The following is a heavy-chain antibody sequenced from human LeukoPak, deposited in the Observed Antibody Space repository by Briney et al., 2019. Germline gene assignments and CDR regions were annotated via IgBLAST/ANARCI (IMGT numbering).Heavy chain of an antibody. J-gene: IGHJ4*02. CDR2: FNPNSGDT. CDR3: ARGIAVADYFDY. D-gene: IGHD6-19*01. Sequence: ASVKVSCKASGYTFTGHHLNWVRQAPGQGLEWMGWFNPNSGDTHYAQKFQGRVTMTKDTSISTAYMELSRLRSDDTAVYYCARGIAVADYFDYWGKGTLVTVSS. V-gene: IGHV1-2*02. CDR1: GYTFTGHH.